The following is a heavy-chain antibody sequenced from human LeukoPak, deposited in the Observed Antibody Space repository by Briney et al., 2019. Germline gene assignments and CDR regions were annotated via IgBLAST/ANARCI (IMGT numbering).Heavy chain of an antibody. CDR3: AKDHDYVWGSYLGY. Sequence: GGSLRLSCAASGITFSSYAMSWVRQAPGKGLEWVSGITGSGDSTYYADSVKGRFTISRDNSKNTLYLQMNSLRAEDSAVYYCAKDHDYVWGSYLGYWGQGTLVTVSS. CDR1: GITFSSYA. D-gene: IGHD3-16*02. V-gene: IGHV3-23*01. CDR2: ITGSGDST. J-gene: IGHJ4*02.